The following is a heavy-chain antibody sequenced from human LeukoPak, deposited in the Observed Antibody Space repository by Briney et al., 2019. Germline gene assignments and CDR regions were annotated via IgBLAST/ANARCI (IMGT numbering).Heavy chain of an antibody. CDR2: ISAYNGNT. CDR3: ASGPVVVVAAMEGFDY. D-gene: IGHD2-15*01. CDR1: GYTFTSYG. V-gene: IGHV1-18*01. J-gene: IGHJ4*02. Sequence: GASVKVSCKASGYTFTSYGISWVRQAPGQELEWMGWISAYNGNTNYAQKLQGRVTMTTDTSTGTAYMELRSLRSDDTAVYYCASGPVVVVAAMEGFDYWGQGTLVTVSS.